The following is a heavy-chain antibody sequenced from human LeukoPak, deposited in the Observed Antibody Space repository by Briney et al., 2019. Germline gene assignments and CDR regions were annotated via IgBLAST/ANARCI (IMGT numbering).Heavy chain of an antibody. D-gene: IGHD3-10*01. CDR3: ARGVDYYGV. CDR2: INHSGGT. J-gene: IGHJ4*02. Sequence: SETLSLTCAVYGGSFSGYSWNWIRQPPVKGLEWIGEINHSGGTNNNPSLKSRVTISVDTSKEQFSLKLSSVTAADTAVYYCARGVDYYGVWGQGTLVTVSS. V-gene: IGHV4-34*01. CDR1: GGSFSGYS.